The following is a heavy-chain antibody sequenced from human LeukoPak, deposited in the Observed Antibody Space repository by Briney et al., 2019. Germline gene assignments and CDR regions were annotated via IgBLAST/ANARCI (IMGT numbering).Heavy chain of an antibody. V-gene: IGHV2-70*16. D-gene: IGHD3-10*01. CDR3: ARTRIGMLRGAASNWFDP. CDR1: GFSLTAPGVC. Sequence: QTLTLTCTFSGFSLTAPGVCVSWIRQPPGKALEWLARIDWEGDKFYSTSLRTRLTISKDTSKNQVILTMTNVDPVDTATYFCARTRIGMLRGAASNWFDPWGLGTLVIVSS. J-gene: IGHJ5*02. CDR2: IDWEGDK.